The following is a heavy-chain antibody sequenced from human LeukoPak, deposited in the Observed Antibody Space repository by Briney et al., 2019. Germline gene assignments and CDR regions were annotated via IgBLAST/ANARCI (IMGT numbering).Heavy chain of an antibody. CDR1: GFTFSNYW. V-gene: IGHV3-7*01. D-gene: IGHD3-3*01. J-gene: IGHJ4*02. CDR2: IKQDASEK. CDR3: ARWATSFDL. Sequence: GSLRLSCVASGFTFSNYWMAWVRQTPGKGLEWVANIKQDASEKYYVDSVTGRFTISRDNAKNSLFLQMNSLRAEDTAVYYCARWATSFDLWGQGTLVTVSS.